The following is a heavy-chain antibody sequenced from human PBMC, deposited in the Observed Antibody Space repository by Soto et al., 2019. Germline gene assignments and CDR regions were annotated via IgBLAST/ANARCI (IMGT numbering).Heavy chain of an antibody. CDR2: IYYSGST. J-gene: IGHJ6*03. Sequence: SETLSLTCTVSGGSISSSSYYWGWIRQPPGKGLEWIGSIYYSGSTYYNPSLKSRVTISVDTSKNQFSLKLSSVTAAVSAVYYCARHDYYYYYYMDVWGKGTTVTVSS. V-gene: IGHV4-39*01. CDR3: ARHDYYYYYYMDV. CDR1: GGSISSSSYY.